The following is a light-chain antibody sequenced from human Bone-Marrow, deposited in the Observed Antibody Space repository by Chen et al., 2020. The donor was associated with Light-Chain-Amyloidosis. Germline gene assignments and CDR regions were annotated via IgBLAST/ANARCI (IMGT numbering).Light chain of an antibody. Sequence: QSALTQPASVSGSPGQSITISCTGGSSDVGAHNYVSWYQQLPGKAPKLIIYDVSNRPSGVSARFSGSKSGNAASLTSSGLQAEDEADFSGSSHTTSDSYVFGTGTKVSVL. J-gene: IGLJ1*01. CDR1: SSDVGAHNY. CDR2: DVS. CDR3: SSHTTSDSYV. V-gene: IGLV2-14*03.